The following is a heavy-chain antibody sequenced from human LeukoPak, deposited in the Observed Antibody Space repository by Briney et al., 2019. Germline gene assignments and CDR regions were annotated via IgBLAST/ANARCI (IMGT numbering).Heavy chain of an antibody. CDR3: ARRVHYGDYFDY. CDR1: GGSISSSSYY. V-gene: IGHV4-39*07. Sequence: SETLSLTCTVSGGSISSSSYYWGWIRQPPGKGLEWIGSISYSGSTNYNPSLKSRVTISVDTSKNQFSLKLSSVTAADTAVYYCARRVHYGDYFDYWGQGTLVTVSS. CDR2: ISYSGST. D-gene: IGHD4-17*01. J-gene: IGHJ4*02.